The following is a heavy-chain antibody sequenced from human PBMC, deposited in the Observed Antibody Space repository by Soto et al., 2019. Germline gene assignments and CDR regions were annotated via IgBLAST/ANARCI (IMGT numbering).Heavy chain of an antibody. D-gene: IGHD1-26*01. V-gene: IGHV3-23*01. Sequence: AGGSLRLSCAASGFTFSSYAMSWVRQAPGKGLEWVSAISGSGGSTYYADSVKGRFTISRDNSKNTLYLQMNSLRAEDTAVYYCAKGRFWGSYSYFDYWGQGTLVTVSS. CDR1: GFTFSSYA. CDR3: AKGRFWGSYSYFDY. CDR2: ISGSGGST. J-gene: IGHJ4*02.